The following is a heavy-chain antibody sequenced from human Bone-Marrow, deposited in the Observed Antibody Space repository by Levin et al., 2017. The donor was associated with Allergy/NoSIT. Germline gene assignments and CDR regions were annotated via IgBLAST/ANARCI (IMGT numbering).Heavy chain of an antibody. CDR3: AGGGYSYAQLAY. D-gene: IGHD5-18*01. J-gene: IGHJ4*02. CDR2: IYAGGSA. CDR1: GFTVSNNY. V-gene: IGHV3-66*01. Sequence: PGGSLRLSCAASGFTVSNNYMTWVRQAPGKGLEWVSVIYAGGSAYYADSVKGRFTISRDNSKSILYLQMNNVRAEDTAVYFCAGGGYSYAQLAYWGQGTLVTVSS.